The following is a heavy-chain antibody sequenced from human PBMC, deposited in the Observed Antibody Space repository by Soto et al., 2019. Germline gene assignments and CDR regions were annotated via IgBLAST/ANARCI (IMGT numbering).Heavy chain of an antibody. CDR1: GGSISSYY. J-gene: IGHJ6*03. Sequence: SETLSLTCTVSGGSISSYYWSWIGRPPGKGLEWIGYIYYSGSTNYNPSLKSRVTISVDTSKNQFSLKLSSVTAADTAVYYCAREGQYYYYMDVWGKGTTVTVSS. V-gene: IGHV4-59*01. CDR3: AREGQYYYYMDV. CDR2: IYYSGST.